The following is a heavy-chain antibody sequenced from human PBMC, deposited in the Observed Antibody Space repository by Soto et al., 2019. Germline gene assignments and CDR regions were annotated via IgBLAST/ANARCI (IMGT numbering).Heavy chain of an antibody. CDR2: ISDTSTYI. D-gene: IGHD3-16*01. CDR1: GFTFSSSH. Sequence: EVQLVEAGGDLVKPGGSLRLSCAASGFTFSSSHMHWVRQAPGKGLEWVSYISDTSTYIHYADSVKGRFTVSRDNGKSSLYLKMNSLIAEDTAMYYCSRGNTNYGGGMDVWGQGTTVIVSS. CDR3: SRGNTNYGGGMDV. J-gene: IGHJ6*02. V-gene: IGHV3-21*02.